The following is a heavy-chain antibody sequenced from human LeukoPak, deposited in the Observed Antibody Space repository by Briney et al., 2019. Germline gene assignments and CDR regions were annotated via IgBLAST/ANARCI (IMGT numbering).Heavy chain of an antibody. CDR1: GYTFTGYY. Sequence: SVKVSCKASGYTFTGYYIHWVRQAPGQGLEWMGGIIPIFGTANYAQKFQGRVTITADESTSTAYMELSSLRSEDTAVYYCARGSYYDFWSGRTNYYYYGMDVWGQGTTVTVSS. CDR2: IIPIFGTA. J-gene: IGHJ6*02. D-gene: IGHD3-3*01. V-gene: IGHV1-69*13. CDR3: ARGSYYDFWSGRTNYYYYGMDV.